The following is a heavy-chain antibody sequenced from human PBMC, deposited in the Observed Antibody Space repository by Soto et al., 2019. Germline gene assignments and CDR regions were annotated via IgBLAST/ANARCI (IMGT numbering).Heavy chain of an antibody. CDR2: INHSGST. D-gene: IGHD4-17*01. CDR3: AKGIGKYGGRFYDYYGMDV. J-gene: IGHJ6*02. CDR1: GGSFSGYY. V-gene: IGHV4-34*01. Sequence: PSETLSLTCAVYGGSFSGYYWSWIRQPPGKGLEWIGEINHSGSTNYNPSLKSRVTISVDTSKNQFSLKLSSVTAADTAVYYCAKGIGKYGGRFYDYYGMDVWGQGTTVNVSS.